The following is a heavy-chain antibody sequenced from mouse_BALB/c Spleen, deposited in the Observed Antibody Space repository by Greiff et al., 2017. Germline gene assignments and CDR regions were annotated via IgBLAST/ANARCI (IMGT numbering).Heavy chain of an antibody. V-gene: IGHV5-6*02. J-gene: IGHJ4*01. D-gene: IGHD2-1*01. CDR2: ISSGGSYT. CDR3: ARLIYYGAMDY. Sequence: DVKLVESGGDLVKPGGSLKLSCAASGFTFSSYGMSWVRQTPDKRLEWVATISSGGSYTYYPDSVKGRFTISRDNAKNTLYLQMSSLKSEDTAMYYCARLIYYGAMDYWGQGTSVTVSS. CDR1: GFTFSSYG.